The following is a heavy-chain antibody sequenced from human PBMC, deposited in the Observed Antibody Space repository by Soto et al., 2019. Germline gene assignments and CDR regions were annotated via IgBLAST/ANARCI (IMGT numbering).Heavy chain of an antibody. V-gene: IGHV5-10-1*01. J-gene: IGHJ4*02. CDR2: IYPSDSYT. Sequence: GESLNISRKGSGCRFTSSWISCVRQMPGKGLEWRGRIYPSDSYTNYSPSFQGHVTISADKSISTAYLQWSSLKASDTAMYYCARGIDSSGYYDDYWGQGALVTVSS. D-gene: IGHD3-22*01. CDR1: GCRFTSSW. CDR3: ARGIDSSGYYDDY.